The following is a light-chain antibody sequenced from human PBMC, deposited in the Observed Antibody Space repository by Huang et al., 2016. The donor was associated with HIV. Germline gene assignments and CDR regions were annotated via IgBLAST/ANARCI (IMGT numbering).Light chain of an antibody. CDR2: AAS. CDR1: ENIVYS. J-gene: IGKJ4*01. Sequence: DIQLTQSPSSLSASVGDGITITCRASENIVYSLSWFRQRPGRAPEALIYAASRLHAGVPSKCRATGSGTNFTLSIDGLGPEDFATYYFQQSRSLPRTYGGGTKVDI. V-gene: IGKV1-39*01. CDR3: QQSRSLPRT.